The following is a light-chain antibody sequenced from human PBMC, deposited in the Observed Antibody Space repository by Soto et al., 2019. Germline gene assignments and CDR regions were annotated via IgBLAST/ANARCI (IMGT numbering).Light chain of an antibody. J-gene: IGKJ4*01. CDR2: AAS. Sequence: IQLTQSPSSLSASVGDRVTITCRASQDIAIYLAWYPQKPWEAPKLLIYAASTLYDGVPSRFSGSGSGTDFALTITSLQAEDFATYYCQQLRMYPSTFGGGTKGEIK. CDR1: QDIAIY. V-gene: IGKV1-9*01. CDR3: QQLRMYPST.